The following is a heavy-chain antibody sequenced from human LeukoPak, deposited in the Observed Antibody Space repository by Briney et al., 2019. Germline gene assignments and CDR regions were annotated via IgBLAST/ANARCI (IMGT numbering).Heavy chain of an antibody. CDR2: ISSSGFTI. D-gene: IGHD2-15*01. J-gene: IGHJ6*03. CDR3: ARVLRYCSGGNCYSGGLGYMDV. Sequence: GGSLRLSCAASGFTFSDYYMSWIRQAPGKGLEWVSSISSSGFTIYYADSVKGRFTISRDNAKNSLYLQLNGLRGEDTALYYCARVLRYCSGGNCYSGGLGYMDVWGKGTTVTISS. V-gene: IGHV3-11*01. CDR1: GFTFSDYY.